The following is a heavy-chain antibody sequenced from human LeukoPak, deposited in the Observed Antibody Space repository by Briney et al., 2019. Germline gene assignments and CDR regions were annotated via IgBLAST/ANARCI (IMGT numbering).Heavy chain of an antibody. CDR1: GYSISSGYY. J-gene: IGHJ5*02. CDR3: ASQGGYYDFWSGKGGNWFDP. D-gene: IGHD3-3*01. CDR2: IYHSGST. V-gene: IGHV4-38-2*01. Sequence: SETLSLTCAVSGYSISSGYYWGWIRQPPGQGLEWIGSIYHSGSTYYNPSLKSRFTISVDTSKNQFSLELSSVTAADTAVYYCASQGGYYDFWSGKGGNWFDPWGQGTLVTVSS.